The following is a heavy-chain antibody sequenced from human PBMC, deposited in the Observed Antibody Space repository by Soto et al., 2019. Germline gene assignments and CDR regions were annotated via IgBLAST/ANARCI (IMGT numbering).Heavy chain of an antibody. CDR1: GFTFSRHD. J-gene: IGHJ5*02. V-gene: IGHV3-13*01. CDR3: AREYCSSTSCLNWFDP. Sequence: GGSLRLSCASSGFTFSRHDMRWVRQAPGKGLEWVSAIGTAGDTYYADSVKGRFTISRDNAKNSLYLRMNSLRAEDTAVYYCAREYCSSTSCLNWFDPWGQGTLVTVSS. CDR2: IGTAGDT. D-gene: IGHD2-2*01.